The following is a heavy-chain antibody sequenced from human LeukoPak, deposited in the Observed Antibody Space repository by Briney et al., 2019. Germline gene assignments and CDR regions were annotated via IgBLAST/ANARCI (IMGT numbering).Heavy chain of an antibody. D-gene: IGHD6-13*01. CDR2: ISGSGGST. CDR1: GFTFSSYA. J-gene: IGHJ4*02. Sequence: GGSLRLSCAASGFTFSSYAMSWVRQAPGKGLEWVSAISGSGGSTYYADSVKGRFTISRDNSKNTLYLQMNSLRAEDTAVYYCAKDQGSSWYGGDFFDYRGQGTLVTVSS. V-gene: IGHV3-23*01. CDR3: AKDQGSSWYGGDFFDY.